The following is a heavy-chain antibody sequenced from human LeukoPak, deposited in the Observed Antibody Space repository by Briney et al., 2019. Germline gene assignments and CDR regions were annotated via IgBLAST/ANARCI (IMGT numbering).Heavy chain of an antibody. V-gene: IGHV1-18*01. CDR2: ISAYNGNT. Sequence: GASVKVSCKASGYTFTSYGISWVRQAPGQGLEWMGWISAYNGNTNYAQKFQGRVTITADESTSTAYMELSSLRSEDTAVYYCVRDSEDPDNWFDPWGQGTLVTVSS. CDR3: VRDSEDPDNWFDP. CDR1: GYTFTSYG. D-gene: IGHD3-10*01. J-gene: IGHJ5*02.